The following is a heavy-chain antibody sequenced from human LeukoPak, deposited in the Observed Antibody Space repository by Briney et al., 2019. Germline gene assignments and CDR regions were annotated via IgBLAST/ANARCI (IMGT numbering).Heavy chain of an antibody. V-gene: IGHV1-3*01. D-gene: IGHD3-10*01. CDR3: ARDGYYGSGSPAEGYYYGMDV. J-gene: IGHJ6*04. CDR1: GYTFTSYA. CDR2: INAGNGNT. Sequence: ASVKVSCKASGYTFTSYAMHWVRQAPGQRLKWMGWINAGNGNTKYSQKFQGRVTITRDTSASTAYMELSSLRSEDTAVYYCARDGYYGSGSPAEGYYYGMDVWGKGTTVAVSS.